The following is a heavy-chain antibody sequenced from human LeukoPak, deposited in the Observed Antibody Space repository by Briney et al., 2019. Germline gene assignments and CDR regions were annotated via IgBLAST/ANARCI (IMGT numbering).Heavy chain of an antibody. Sequence: GGSLRLSCAASGFSFGSYGMHWVRQAPGKGLEWVAIISYDGSNKYYADSVKGRFTISRDNSKNTLYVQMSSLRAEDTAVYYCATHHREGVTGREYFQHWGQGTLVTVSS. V-gene: IGHV3-30*03. D-gene: IGHD6-19*01. CDR3: ATHHREGVTGREYFQH. CDR1: GFSFGSYG. J-gene: IGHJ1*01. CDR2: ISYDGSNK.